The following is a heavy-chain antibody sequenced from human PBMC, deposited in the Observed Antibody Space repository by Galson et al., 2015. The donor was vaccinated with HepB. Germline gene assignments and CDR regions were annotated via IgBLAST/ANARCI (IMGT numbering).Heavy chain of an antibody. CDR1: GYTFTSYY. CDR2: INPSGGST. CDR3: ARRGGGYCSGGSCPTYYYGMDV. J-gene: IGHJ6*02. V-gene: IGHV1-46*01. Sequence: SVKVSCKASGYTFTSYYMHWVRQAPGQGLEWMGIINPSGGSTSYAQKFQGRVTMTRDTSTSTVYMELSSLRSEDTAVYYCARRGGGYCSGGSCPTYYYGMDVWGQGTTVTVSS. D-gene: IGHD2-15*01.